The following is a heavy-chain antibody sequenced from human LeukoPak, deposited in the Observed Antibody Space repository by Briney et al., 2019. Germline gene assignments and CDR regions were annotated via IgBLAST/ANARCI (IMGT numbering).Heavy chain of an antibody. CDR1: GYSFIDYF. Sequence: ASVKVSRKASGYSFIDYFIHGVRQPPRQGLECMGWLNPNTGNTRYVQTFQGRVTMTGDTSISTVYMELSGLNSDDTAIYFCARGVIVGYEQGWFDPWGQGTLVTVST. CDR2: LNPNTGNT. J-gene: IGHJ5*02. CDR3: ARGVIVGYEQGWFDP. V-gene: IGHV1-2*02. D-gene: IGHD1-26*01.